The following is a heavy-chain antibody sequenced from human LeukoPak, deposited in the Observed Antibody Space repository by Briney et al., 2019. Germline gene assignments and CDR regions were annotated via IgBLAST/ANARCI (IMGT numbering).Heavy chain of an antibody. J-gene: IGHJ4*02. CDR3: ARDSSGWPFDY. D-gene: IGHD6-19*01. V-gene: IGHV3-7*01. CDR1: GFTFSSYW. Sequence: AGGSLRLSCAASGFTFSSYWMSWVRQAPGKGLEWVANIKQDGSEKYYVDSVKGRFTISRDNAKNSLYLQMNSLRAEDAAVYYCARDSSGWPFDYWGQGTLVTVSS. CDR2: IKQDGSEK.